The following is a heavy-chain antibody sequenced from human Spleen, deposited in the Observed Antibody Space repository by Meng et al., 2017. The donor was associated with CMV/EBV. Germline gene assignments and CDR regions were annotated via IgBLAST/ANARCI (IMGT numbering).Heavy chain of an antibody. J-gene: IGHJ4*02. V-gene: IGHV1-2*02. Sequence: ASVKVSCKASGYRFSAHYIHWVRQAPGQGFEWMGWMNTNSDNRGYAQKFQGRVTMTRDTSISTAYMELSRLRSDDTAVFYCARAGPEEKASMAYYFDYWGQGTLVTVSS. CDR2: MNTNSDNR. CDR1: GYRFSAHY. D-gene: IGHD2-8*01. CDR3: ARAGPEEKASMAYYFDY.